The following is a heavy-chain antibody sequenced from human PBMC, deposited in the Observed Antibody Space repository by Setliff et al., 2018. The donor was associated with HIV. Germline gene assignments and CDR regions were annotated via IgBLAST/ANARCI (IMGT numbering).Heavy chain of an antibody. Sequence: SETLSLTCTVSGGTINSHYWSWIRQPPGKGLEYIGYIYYSGSTNYNPSLQSRVTISIDTSKKQLFLKVRSVTAADTAVYYCARGGYSSRWYTWFDPWGQGALVTVSS. V-gene: IGHV4-59*11. CDR2: IYYSGST. CDR3: ARGGYSSRWYTWFDP. J-gene: IGHJ5*01. CDR1: GGTINSHY. D-gene: IGHD6-13*01.